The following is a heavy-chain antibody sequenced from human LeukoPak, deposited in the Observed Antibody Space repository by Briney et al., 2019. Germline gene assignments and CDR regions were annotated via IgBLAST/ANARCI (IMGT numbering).Heavy chain of an antibody. Sequence: GASVKVSCKASGYTFTSYDINWVRQATGQGLEWMGWMNPNSGNTGYAQKFQARVTITRNTSISTAYMELSSLRSEDTAVYYCARARPWGGWDFWSGYHLDAFDIWGQGTMVTVSS. CDR2: MNPNSGNT. D-gene: IGHD3-3*01. CDR1: GYTFTSYD. CDR3: ARARPWGGWDFWSGYHLDAFDI. J-gene: IGHJ3*02. V-gene: IGHV1-8*03.